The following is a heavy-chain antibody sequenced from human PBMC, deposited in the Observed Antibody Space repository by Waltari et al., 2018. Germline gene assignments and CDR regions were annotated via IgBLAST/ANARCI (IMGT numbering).Heavy chain of an antibody. D-gene: IGHD1-7*01. CDR1: GLNFSSTW. V-gene: IGHV3-74*01. CDR2: INSDGSST. CDR3: ASGNSHAFDI. J-gene: IGHJ3*02. Sequence: EVQLVESGGGLIKPAGSLRLLLAASGLNFSSTWMTCVRQAPGTGLVWVARINSDGSSTSNADSVKGRFTISRDNAKNTLYLQMNSLRAEDTAMYYCASGNSHAFDIWGQGTMVTVSS.